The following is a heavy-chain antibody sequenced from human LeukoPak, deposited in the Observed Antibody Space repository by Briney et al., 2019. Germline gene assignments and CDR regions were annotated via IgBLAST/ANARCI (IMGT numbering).Heavy chain of an antibody. J-gene: IGHJ4*02. CDR1: GGSISSSSYY. D-gene: IGHD2-15*01. Sequence: SEPLSLTCTVSGGSISSSSYYWGWIRQPPGKGLEWIGSIYYSGSTYYNPSLKSRVTISVDTSKNQFSLKLSSVTAADTAVYYCARIRDCSGGSCFDYWGQGTLVTVSS. CDR2: IYYSGST. V-gene: IGHV4-39*07. CDR3: ARIRDCSGGSCFDY.